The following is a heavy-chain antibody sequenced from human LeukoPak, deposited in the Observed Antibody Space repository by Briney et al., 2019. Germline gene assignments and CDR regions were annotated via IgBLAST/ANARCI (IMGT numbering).Heavy chain of an antibody. CDR3: ARDDTTDYYDSSGYYSN. V-gene: IGHV1-18*01. CDR1: GYTFTSYG. D-gene: IGHD3-22*01. CDR2: ISAYNGNT. Sequence: ASVKVSCKASGYTFTSYGISWVRQAPGQGLEWMGWISAYNGNTNCAQKLQGRVTITTDTSTSTAYMELRSLRSDDTAVYYCARDDTTDYYDSSGYYSNWGQGTLVTVSS. J-gene: IGHJ4*02.